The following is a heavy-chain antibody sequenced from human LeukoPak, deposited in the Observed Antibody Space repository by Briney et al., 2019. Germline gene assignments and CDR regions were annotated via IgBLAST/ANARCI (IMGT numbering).Heavy chain of an antibody. CDR1: GYTFTSYG. V-gene: IGHV1-69*13. J-gene: IGHJ6*02. CDR3: ASGKAAGTYYYYGMDV. D-gene: IGHD6-13*01. Sequence: SVKVSCKASGYTFTSYGISWVRQAPGQGLEWMGGIIPIFGTANYAQKFQGRVTITADESTSTAYMELSSLRSEDTAVYYCASGKAAGTYYYYGMDVWGQGTTVTVSS. CDR2: IIPIFGTA.